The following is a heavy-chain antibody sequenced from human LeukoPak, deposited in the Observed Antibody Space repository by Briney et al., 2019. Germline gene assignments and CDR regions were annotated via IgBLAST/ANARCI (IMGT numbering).Heavy chain of an antibody. J-gene: IGHJ3*02. CDR3: ARADEYVWGSYRRRNAFDI. V-gene: IGHV3-30*04. CDR2: ISYDGSNK. CDR1: GFTFSRYG. Sequence: GRSLRLSCAASGFTFSRYGMHWVRQAPGKGLEWVAVISYDGSNKKNADSVKGRITIPRDNSKNTLYLQMNSLRAEDTAVYYCARADEYVWGSYRRRNAFDIWGQGAMVTVSS. D-gene: IGHD3-16*02.